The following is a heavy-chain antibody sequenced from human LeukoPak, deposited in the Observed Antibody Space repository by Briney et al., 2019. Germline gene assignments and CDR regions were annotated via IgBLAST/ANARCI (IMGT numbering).Heavy chain of an antibody. Sequence: PSETLSLTCTVSGGSISSYYWSWIRQPPGKGLEWIGYIYYSGTTNYNPSLKSRVTISVDTSKNQFSLNPNSVTAADTAVYYCARGTSSGWYGSDSWGQGTLVTVSS. D-gene: IGHD6-19*01. CDR2: IYYSGTT. CDR1: GGSISSYY. V-gene: IGHV4-59*01. CDR3: ARGTSSGWYGSDS. J-gene: IGHJ4*02.